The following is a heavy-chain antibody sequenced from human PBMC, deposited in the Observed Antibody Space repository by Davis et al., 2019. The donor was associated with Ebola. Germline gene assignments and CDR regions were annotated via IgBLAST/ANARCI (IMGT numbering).Heavy chain of an antibody. Sequence: GESLKISCVASGFTFSSYAMTWVRQAPGKGLEWVSAISGSGGSTYYADSVKGRFTISRDNSKKTLYLQMNSLRVEDTAVYFCAREPTGNYYYFYGMDVWGKGTTVTVSS. J-gene: IGHJ6*04. D-gene: IGHD4-11*01. CDR2: ISGSGGST. CDR3: AREPTGNYYYFYGMDV. CDR1: GFTFSSYA. V-gene: IGHV3-23*01.